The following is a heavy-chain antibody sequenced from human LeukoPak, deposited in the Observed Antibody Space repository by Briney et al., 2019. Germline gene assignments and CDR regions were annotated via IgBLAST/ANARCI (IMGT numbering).Heavy chain of an antibody. CDR1: GGSISSYY. Sequence: PSETLSLTCTVSGGSISSYYWSWIRQPPGEGLEWIGYIYYSGSTKYNPSLKSRVTISLDTSKNQFSLKLNSVTAADTAVYYCARQHGDYRPPYYYYMDVWGKGTTVTVSS. J-gene: IGHJ6*03. CDR3: ARQHGDYRPPYYYYMDV. V-gene: IGHV4-59*08. D-gene: IGHD4-17*01. CDR2: IYYSGST.